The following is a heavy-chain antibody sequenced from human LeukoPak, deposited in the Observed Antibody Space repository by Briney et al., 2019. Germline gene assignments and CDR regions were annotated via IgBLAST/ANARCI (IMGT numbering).Heavy chain of an antibody. CDR2: FDPEDGET. D-gene: IGHD6-13*01. CDR1: GYTLTELS. V-gene: IGHV1-24*01. Sequence: ASVNVSCKVSGYTLTELSMHWVRQAPGKGLEWMGGFDPEDGETIYAQKFQGRVTMTEDTSTDTAYMELSSPRSEDTAVYYCATSITAATGYYFDYWGQGTLVTVSS. CDR3: ATSITAATGYYFDY. J-gene: IGHJ4*02.